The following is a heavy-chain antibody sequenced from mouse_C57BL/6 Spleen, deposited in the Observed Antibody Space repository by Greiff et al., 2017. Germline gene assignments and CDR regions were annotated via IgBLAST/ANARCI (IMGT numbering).Heavy chain of an antibody. CDR2: IYPGSGST. CDR3: ARGWDSSGYGAMDY. CDR1: GYTFTSYW. Sequence: VQLQQPGAELVKPGASVKMSCKASGYTFTSYWITWVKQRPGQGLEWIGDIYPGSGSTNYNEKFKSKATLTVDTSSSTAYMQLSSLTSEDSAVYYWARGWDSSGYGAMDYWGQGTSVTVSS. V-gene: IGHV1-55*01. J-gene: IGHJ4*01. D-gene: IGHD3-2*02.